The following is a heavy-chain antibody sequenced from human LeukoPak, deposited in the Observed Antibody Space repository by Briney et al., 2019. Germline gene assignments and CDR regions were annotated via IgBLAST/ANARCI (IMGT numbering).Heavy chain of an antibody. CDR2: INSDGSST. Sequence: GGSLRLSCAASGFTFSSYWMHWVRQAPGKGLVWVSRINSDGSSTSYADSVKGRFIISRDNAKNTLYLQMNSLRAEDTAVYYCARADTAMVYDYFDYWGQGTLVTVSS. CDR1: GFTFSSYW. CDR3: ARADTAMVYDYFDY. D-gene: IGHD5-18*01. J-gene: IGHJ4*02. V-gene: IGHV3-74*01.